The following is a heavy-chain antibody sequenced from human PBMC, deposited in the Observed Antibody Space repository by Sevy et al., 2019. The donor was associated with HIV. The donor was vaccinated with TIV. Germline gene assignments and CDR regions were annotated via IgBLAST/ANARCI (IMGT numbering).Heavy chain of an antibody. V-gene: IGHV4-4*02. CDR2: VYHSGST. CDR3: ARKNQYSDFWPYFFDY. J-gene: IGHJ4*02. Sequence: SETLSLTCSVSGASISRSYWWTWVRQSPGKGLEWIGEVYHSGSTNYNPSLKSRVTISVDKSKNQFSLKLTSVTAADTAIYFCARKNQYSDFWPYFFDYWGQGTLVTVSS. CDR1: GASISRSYW. D-gene: IGHD3-3*01.